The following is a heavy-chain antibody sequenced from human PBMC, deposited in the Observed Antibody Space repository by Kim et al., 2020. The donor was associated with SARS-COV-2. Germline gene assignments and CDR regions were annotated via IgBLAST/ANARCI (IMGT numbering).Heavy chain of an antibody. V-gene: IGHV4-31*02. D-gene: IGHD3-10*01. CDR3: ARDWYGALDY. CDR2: NT. Sequence: NTYYNPSLQRRFTISVDTSKNQFSLKLSSVTAADTAVYYCARDWYGALDYWGQGTLVTVSS. J-gene: IGHJ4*02.